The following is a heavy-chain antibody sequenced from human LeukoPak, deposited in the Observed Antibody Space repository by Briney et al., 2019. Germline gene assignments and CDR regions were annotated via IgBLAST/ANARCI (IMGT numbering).Heavy chain of an antibody. CDR2: IFYNGGNK. V-gene: IGHV3-33*01. CDR1: GFTFSHFG. J-gene: IGHJ3*01. Sequence: GSLRLSCAASGFTFSHFGMHWIRQAPGKGLEWVAVIFYNGGNKYYGDSVKGRFTTSRDNSKNTHDLQMNSLRAEDTGVYYCARDRGGTYTVGGAFDVWGQGILVTVSS. D-gene: IGHD2-15*01. CDR3: ARDRGGTYTVGGAFDV.